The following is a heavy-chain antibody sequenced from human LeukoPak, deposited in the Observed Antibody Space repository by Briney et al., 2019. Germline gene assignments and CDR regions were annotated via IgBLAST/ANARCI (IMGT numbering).Heavy chain of an antibody. V-gene: IGHV3-21*01. D-gene: IGHD6-19*01. Sequence: PGGSLRLSCAASGFTFSGYTMNWVRQAPGKGLEWVASISSGSSNIYYADSVKGRVTISRDNAKNSLYLQMNSLRAEDTAVYYCARVGGGSGWPIYYYYYMDVWGKGTTVTVSS. CDR1: GFTFSGYT. CDR2: ISSGSSNI. J-gene: IGHJ6*03. CDR3: ARVGGGSGWPIYYYYYMDV.